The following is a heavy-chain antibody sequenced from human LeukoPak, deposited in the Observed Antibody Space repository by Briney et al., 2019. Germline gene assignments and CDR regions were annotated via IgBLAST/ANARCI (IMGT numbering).Heavy chain of an antibody. CDR2: VNTDGSST. Sequence: PGGSLRLSCAASGFTFSTYWIHWVRQTPGKGLVWVSRVNTDGSSTNYADSVKGRFTVSRDNAKNTLYLQMNSLRAEGTAVYYCARENGSGRPFDYWGQGTLVTVSS. D-gene: IGHD3-10*01. V-gene: IGHV3-74*01. CDR1: GFTFSTYW. CDR3: ARENGSGRPFDY. J-gene: IGHJ4*02.